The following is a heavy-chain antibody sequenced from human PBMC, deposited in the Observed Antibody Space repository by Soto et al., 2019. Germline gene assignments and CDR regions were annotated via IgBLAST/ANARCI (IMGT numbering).Heavy chain of an antibody. CDR2: IYYSGST. Sequence: PSETLSLTCTVSGGSISSGGYYWSWIRQHPGKGLEWIGYIYYSGSTYYNPSLKSRVTISVDTSKNQFSLKLSSVTAADTAVYYCARDRVDRPNWFDPWGQGTLVTVSS. CDR1: GGSISSGGYY. V-gene: IGHV4-31*03. CDR3: ARDRVDRPNWFDP. D-gene: IGHD2-15*01. J-gene: IGHJ5*02.